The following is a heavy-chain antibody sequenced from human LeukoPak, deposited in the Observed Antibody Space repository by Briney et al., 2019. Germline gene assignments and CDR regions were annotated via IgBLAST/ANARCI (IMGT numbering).Heavy chain of an antibody. Sequence: GESLKISCKGSGYSFTSYWIGWVRQMPGKGLEWMGIIYPGDSDTRYSPSFQGQVTISADKSISTAYLQWSSLKASDTAMYYCASHRWGPGMATRGGPIDYWGQGTLVTVSS. J-gene: IGHJ4*02. V-gene: IGHV5-51*01. CDR3: ASHRWGPGMATRGGPIDY. CDR2: IYPGDSDT. D-gene: IGHD5-24*01. CDR1: GYSFTSYW.